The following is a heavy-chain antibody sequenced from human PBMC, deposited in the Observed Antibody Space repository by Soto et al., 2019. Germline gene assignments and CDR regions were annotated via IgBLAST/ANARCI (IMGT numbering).Heavy chain of an antibody. V-gene: IGHV1-3*01. CDR1: GYPFPNYI. CDR2: INSVTGDT. J-gene: IGHJ4*02. Sequence: QVQLVQSGAEVKKPGASVKVSCKGSGYPFPNYILHWVRQAPGQSLEWMGWINSVTGDTHYSQMFQDRVTFSTDKAATSVYLEVSSLRSQDTGVYYCAREGANWDLTDWGQGTLVTVSS. D-gene: IGHD1-26*01. CDR3: AREGANWDLTD.